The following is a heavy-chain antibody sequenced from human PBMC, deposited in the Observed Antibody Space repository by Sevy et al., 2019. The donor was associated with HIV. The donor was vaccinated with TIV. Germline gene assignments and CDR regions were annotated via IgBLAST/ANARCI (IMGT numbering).Heavy chain of an antibody. Sequence: GGSLRLPCTASGFTFSNYWMHWVRQAPGKGLVWVSRIKTDGSNRDSADSVKGRFFISRDNAKNLLYLQMNSLRAEDTAVYYCAREGDTVLVPTAVDAFDFWGQGTMVTVSS. CDR2: IKTDGSNR. D-gene: IGHD2-2*01. J-gene: IGHJ3*01. V-gene: IGHV3-74*01. CDR3: AREGDTVLVPTAVDAFDF. CDR1: GFTFSNYW.